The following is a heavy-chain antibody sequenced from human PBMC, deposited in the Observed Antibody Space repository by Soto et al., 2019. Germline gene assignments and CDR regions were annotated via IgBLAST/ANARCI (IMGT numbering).Heavy chain of an antibody. Sequence: QVQLQETGPGLVKPSQTLSLTCTVSGGSISSGGYFWSWIRQHPGKGLEWIGYIYYSGSSFYNPSLKSRVTVSVDTSKNQFSLKLRTVTAADTAVYYCARSTVLEAFNYWGQGTLVTVSS. V-gene: IGHV4-31*03. D-gene: IGHD3-3*01. J-gene: IGHJ4*02. CDR3: ARSTVLEAFNY. CDR1: GGSISSGGYF. CDR2: IYYSGSS.